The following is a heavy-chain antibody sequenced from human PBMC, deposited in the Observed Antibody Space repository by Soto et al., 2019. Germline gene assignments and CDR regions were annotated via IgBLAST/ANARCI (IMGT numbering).Heavy chain of an antibody. CDR2: ITNNGGSD. J-gene: IGHJ4*02. V-gene: IGHV3-33*01. Sequence: QVQLVESGGDVVQPGRSLRLSCAASGYTFSNYGMHWVRQAPGKGLEWVAVITNNGGSDHYADSLKGRFTISRDNSKNTMYLQMNSVRAEDTGVYSWVRDDDQEANALDYWGQGTVVTVSS. D-gene: IGHD2-2*01. CDR3: VRDDDQEANALDY. CDR1: GYTFSNYG.